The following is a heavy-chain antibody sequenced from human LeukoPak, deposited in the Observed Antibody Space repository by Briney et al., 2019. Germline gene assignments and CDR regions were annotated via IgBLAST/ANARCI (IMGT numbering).Heavy chain of an antibody. CDR1: GFIFSNYA. V-gene: IGHV3-30-3*01. D-gene: IGHD2-21*01. CDR2: ITYDGSTK. Sequence: AGGSLRLSCAGSGFIFSNYAMHWVRQAPGKGLEWVAVITYDGSTKHNADSVKGRFTISRDNSKNTLYLQMNSLRGDDTAVYYCARALGNSRDSPLVYWGQGTLVPVSS. CDR3: ARALGNSRDSPLVY. J-gene: IGHJ4*02.